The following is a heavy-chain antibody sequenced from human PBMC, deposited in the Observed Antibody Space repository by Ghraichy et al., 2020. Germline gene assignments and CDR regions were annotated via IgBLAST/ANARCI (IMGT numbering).Heavy chain of an antibody. CDR1: GFTFSTYE. V-gene: IGHV3-48*03. D-gene: IGHD3-22*01. CDR3: ARISGYYASYFDY. J-gene: IGHJ4*02. CDR2: ISSSGSVI. Sequence: GESLNISCAASGFTFSTYEMNWVRQAPGKGLEWVSYISSSGSVIYYADSVKGRFTISRDNAKNSLYLQMNNLRAEDTAIYYCARISGYYASYFDYWGQGTLVTVSS.